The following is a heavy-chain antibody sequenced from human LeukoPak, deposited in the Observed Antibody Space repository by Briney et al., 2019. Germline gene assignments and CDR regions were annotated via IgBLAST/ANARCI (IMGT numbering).Heavy chain of an antibody. CDR1: GFTFSSYA. D-gene: IGHD3-10*01. V-gene: IGHV3-23*01. CDR3: AKRVGPGRAFDI. CDR2: ISGSGGST. Sequence: PGGSLRLSCAASGFTFSSYAMRWVRQAPGKGLEWVSAISGSGGSTYYADSVKGRFTISRDNSKNPLYLQVNSLRGEDTAVYYCAKRVGPGRAFDIWGQGTMVTVSS. J-gene: IGHJ3*02.